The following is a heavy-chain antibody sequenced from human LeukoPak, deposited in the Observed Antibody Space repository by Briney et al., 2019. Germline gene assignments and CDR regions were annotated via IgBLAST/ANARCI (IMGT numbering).Heavy chain of an antibody. D-gene: IGHD3-10*01. CDR3: ARQGVVPNKAGWYFDL. V-gene: IGHV4-39*01. CDR2: FYYTGTI. CDR1: GGSMSSTDHF. J-gene: IGHJ2*01. Sequence: SQTLSLTCIVSGGSMSSTDHFWGWIRQPPGKGLEWIGSFYYTGTIFYSPSLESRGTISIDTPKNQFSLKIRSVTAADTAVYYCARQGVVPNKAGWYFDLWGRGALVTVS.